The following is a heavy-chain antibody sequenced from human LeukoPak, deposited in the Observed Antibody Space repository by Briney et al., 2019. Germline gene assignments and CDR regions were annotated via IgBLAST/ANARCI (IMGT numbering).Heavy chain of an antibody. CDR1: GGSISSYY. V-gene: IGHV4-4*07. Sequence: PSETLSLTCTVSGGSISSYYLSWIRQPAGKGLEWIGRIYTSWSTNYNPSLKSRITMSVDTSKNQFSLKLSSVTAEDTAVYHCASSALGYCSGGSCAAYYYYGMDVWGQGTTVTVSS. D-gene: IGHD2-15*01. J-gene: IGHJ6*02. CDR3: ASSALGYCSGGSCAAYYYYGMDV. CDR2: IYTSWST.